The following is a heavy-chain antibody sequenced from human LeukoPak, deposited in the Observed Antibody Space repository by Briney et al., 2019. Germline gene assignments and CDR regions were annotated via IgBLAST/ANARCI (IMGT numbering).Heavy chain of an antibody. CDR1: GGSFSSYA. CDR2: IIPILGIA. D-gene: IGHD1-14*01. CDR3: ATDHDDGRRVYYYMDV. Sequence: ASVNVSCKASGGSFSSYAISWVRQAAGQGLEWMGRIIPILGIANYAQKFQGRVTITADKSTSTAYMELNSLRAEDTAVYYCATDHDDGRRVYYYMDVWGKGTTVTVSS. J-gene: IGHJ6*03. V-gene: IGHV1-69*04.